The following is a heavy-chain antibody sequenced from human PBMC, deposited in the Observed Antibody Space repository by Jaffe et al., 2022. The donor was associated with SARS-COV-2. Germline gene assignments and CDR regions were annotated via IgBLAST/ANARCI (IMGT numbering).Heavy chain of an antibody. Sequence: QVQLQESGPGLVKPSETLSLTCTVSGGSISSYYWSWIRQPPGKGLEWIGYIYYSGSTNYNPSLKSRVTISVDTSKNQFSLKLSSVTAADTAVYYCARWIAVAGMGDYYGMDVWGQGTTVTVSS. CDR3: ARWIAVAGMGDYYGMDV. CDR1: GGSISSYY. CDR2: IYYSGST. D-gene: IGHD6-19*01. V-gene: IGHV4-59*01. J-gene: IGHJ6*02.